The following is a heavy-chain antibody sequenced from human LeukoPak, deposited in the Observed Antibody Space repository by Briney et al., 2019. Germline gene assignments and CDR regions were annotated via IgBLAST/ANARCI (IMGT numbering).Heavy chain of an antibody. V-gene: IGHV5-51*01. D-gene: IGHD3-9*01. Sequence: KCGESLKISCKGSGYSFTSYWIGWVRQLPGKGLEWMGIIYPGDSDTRYSPSFQGQVTISADKSISTAYLQWSSLKASDTAMYYCARHRNIYDILTGYDYWGQGTLVTVSS. CDR2: IYPGDSDT. CDR3: ARHRNIYDILTGYDY. J-gene: IGHJ4*02. CDR1: GYSFTSYW.